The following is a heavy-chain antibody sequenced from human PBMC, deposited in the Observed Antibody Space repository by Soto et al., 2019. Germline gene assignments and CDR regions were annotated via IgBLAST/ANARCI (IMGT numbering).Heavy chain of an antibody. CDR2: IYYSGST. D-gene: IGHD3-16*01. J-gene: IGHJ5*02. CDR1: GGSISSYY. Sequence: PSETLSLTCTVSGGSISSYYWSWIRQPPGKGLEWIGYIYYSGSTNYNPSLKSRVTISVDTSKNQFSLKLSSVTAADTAVYSCARDIMGTNWFDPWGQGTLVTVSS. V-gene: IGHV4-59*01. CDR3: ARDIMGTNWFDP.